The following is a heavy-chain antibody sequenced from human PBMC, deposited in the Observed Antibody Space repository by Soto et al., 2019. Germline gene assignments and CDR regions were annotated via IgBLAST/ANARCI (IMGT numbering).Heavy chain of an antibody. CDR1: GFTFTRYS. CDR2: ISSTTNYI. J-gene: IGHJ4*02. V-gene: IGHV3-21*06. Sequence: GGSLRLSCAASGFTFTRYSMKWVRHAPGKGLEWVSSISSTTNYIYYGDSMKGRFTISRDNAKNSLYLEMNSLRAEDTAVYYCARESEDLTSNFDYWGQGTLVTVSS. CDR3: ARESEDLTSNFDY.